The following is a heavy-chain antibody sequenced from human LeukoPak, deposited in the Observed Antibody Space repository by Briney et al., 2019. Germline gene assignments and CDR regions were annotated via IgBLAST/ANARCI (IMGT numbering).Heavy chain of an antibody. CDR2: ISSNGGYT. J-gene: IGHJ4*02. Sequence: GGSLRLSCAASGFTFSSYAISWVRQAPGKGLEWVSAISSNGGYTYYADSVQGRFTISRDNSKSTLCLQMNSLRAEDTAVYYCAKQLGYCSDGSCYFPYWGQGTLVTVSS. V-gene: IGHV3-23*01. D-gene: IGHD2-15*01. CDR3: AKQLGYCSDGSCYFPY. CDR1: GFTFSSYA.